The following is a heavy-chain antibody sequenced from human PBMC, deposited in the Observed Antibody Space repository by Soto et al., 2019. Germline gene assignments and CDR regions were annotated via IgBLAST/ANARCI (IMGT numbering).Heavy chain of an antibody. CDR1: GGSFSGYY. Sequence: QVQLQQWGAGLLKPSETLSLTCAVYGGSFSGYYWCWIRQPPGKGLEWIGEINHSGSTNYNPSLNRLLTISVDTSKNQFSLKLSSVTAADTAVYYCARKRKYQLPRAISYCYYGMDVWGQGTTVTVSS. J-gene: IGHJ6*02. CDR3: ARKRKYQLPRAISYCYYGMDV. D-gene: IGHD2-2*01. CDR2: INHSGST. V-gene: IGHV4-34*01.